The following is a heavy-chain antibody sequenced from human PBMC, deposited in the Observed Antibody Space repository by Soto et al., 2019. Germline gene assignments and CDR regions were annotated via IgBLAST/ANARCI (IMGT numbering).Heavy chain of an antibody. CDR2: INPANGNT. CDR3: ARDIVSVGPRANGAFDV. D-gene: IGHD1-26*01. Sequence: QVQLVQSGAELKKPGASVNISCQASGFTFSDTLINWVRQGPGQRLEWMGWINPANGNTRYSESCQGRVTISSLSSASTAYVALSDLTSEDTDGYYCARDIVSVGPRANGAFDVWGQGTMITVSS. J-gene: IGHJ3*01. V-gene: IGHV1-3*01. CDR1: GFTFSDTL.